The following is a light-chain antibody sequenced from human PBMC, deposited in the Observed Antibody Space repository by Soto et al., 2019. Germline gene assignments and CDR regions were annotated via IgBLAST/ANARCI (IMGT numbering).Light chain of an antibody. CDR1: QSVSSN. V-gene: IGKV3-15*01. Sequence: EIVMTRSPATLSVSPGERATLSCRASQSVSSNLAWYQQKPGQAPRLLIYGASTRATGIPARFSGSGSGTEFTLTISSLKSEDFAVYYCQQYNNWWTFGQGTKV. CDR2: GAS. CDR3: QQYNNWWT. J-gene: IGKJ1*01.